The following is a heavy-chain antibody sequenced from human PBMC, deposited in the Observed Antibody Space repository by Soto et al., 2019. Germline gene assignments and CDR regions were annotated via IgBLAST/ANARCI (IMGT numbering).Heavy chain of an antibody. CDR3: AGVFSSGSGWMYYLDF. Sequence: QVQLQESGPGLVKPSETLSLTCTVSSDSIAGENWWSWVRQPPGMGLEWIGEIFHTGGTNYNPSPKSRVNMEVEKSQNQFSLKLVSAAAADSAVYSCAGVFSSGSGWMYYLDFWGQGTLVSVSP. CDR2: IFHTGGT. J-gene: IGHJ4*02. D-gene: IGHD6-25*01. V-gene: IGHV4-4*02. CDR1: SDSIAGENW.